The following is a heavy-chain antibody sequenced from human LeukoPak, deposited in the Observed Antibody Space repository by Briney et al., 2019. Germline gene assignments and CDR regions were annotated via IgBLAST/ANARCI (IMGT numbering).Heavy chain of an antibody. CDR2: ISWNSGSI. CDR1: GFIFNNYA. V-gene: IGHV3-9*01. CDR3: ARDGYSPFDY. D-gene: IGHD6-13*01. Sequence: PGGSLRLSCAGSGFIFNNYAMHWVRQPPGKGLEWISGISWNSGSIDYADSVKGRFTISRDNAKNSLYLQMNSLRAEDTAVYYCARDGYSPFDYWGQGTLVTVSS. J-gene: IGHJ4*02.